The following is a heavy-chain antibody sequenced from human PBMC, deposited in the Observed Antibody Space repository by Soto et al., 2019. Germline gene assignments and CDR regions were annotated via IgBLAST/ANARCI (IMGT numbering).Heavy chain of an antibody. CDR3: TTSFFYDSSGYYLRGRLGSNAEGMDV. CDR2: IKSKTDGGTT. CDR1: GFTFSNAW. V-gene: IGHV3-15*07. D-gene: IGHD3-22*01. J-gene: IGHJ6*02. Sequence: GGSLRLSCAASGFTFSNAWMNWVRQAPGKGLEWVGRIKSKTDGGTTDYAAPVKGRFTISRDDSKNTLYLQMNSLKTEDTAVYYCTTSFFYDSSGYYLRGRLGSNAEGMDVWGQGTTVTVSS.